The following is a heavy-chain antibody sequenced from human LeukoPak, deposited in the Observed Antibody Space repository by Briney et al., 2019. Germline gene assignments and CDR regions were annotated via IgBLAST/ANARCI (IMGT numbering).Heavy chain of an antibody. CDR2: IGAYNGNT. D-gene: IGHD3-22*01. J-gene: IGHJ4*02. CDR3: ARDDYDSSGYYYPYYFDY. V-gene: IGHV1-18*01. CDR1: GYTFTSYG. Sequence: ASVKVSCKASGYTFTSYGISWVRQAPGQGLEWMGWIGAYNGNTNYAQKLQGRVTMTTDTSTSTAYMELRSLRSDDTAVYYCARDDYDSSGYYYPYYFDYWGQGTLVTVSS.